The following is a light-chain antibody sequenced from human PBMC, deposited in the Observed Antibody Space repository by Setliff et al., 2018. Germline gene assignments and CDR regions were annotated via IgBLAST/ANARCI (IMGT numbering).Light chain of an antibody. CDR2: DSN. CDR3: VTWDSSLSVVL. CDR1: SSNIASNY. J-gene: IGLJ2*01. Sequence: VLTKPPSVSAAPGQKVTISCSGSSSNIASNYVSWYQQVPGAAPKLLLYDSNKRSSGIPDRFSGSKSGTSATLDITGLQTGDEADYYCVTWDSSLSVVLFGGGTK. V-gene: IGLV1-51*01.